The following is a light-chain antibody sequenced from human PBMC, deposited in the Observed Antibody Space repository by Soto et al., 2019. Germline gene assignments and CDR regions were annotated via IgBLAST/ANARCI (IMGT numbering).Light chain of an antibody. CDR1: QSVSSSY. J-gene: IGKJ2*01. Sequence: EIVLTQSPGTLSLSPGERATLSCRASQSVSSSYLAWYQQKPGQAPRLLIYGASSRATGIPDRFSGSGSGTDFTLTISRLEPDDFAVYYCQQYGSSPRYTVGQGTKLEIK. V-gene: IGKV3-20*01. CDR3: QQYGSSPRYT. CDR2: GAS.